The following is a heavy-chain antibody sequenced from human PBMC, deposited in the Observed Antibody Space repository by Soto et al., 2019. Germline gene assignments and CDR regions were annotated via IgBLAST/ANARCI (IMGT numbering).Heavy chain of an antibody. J-gene: IGHJ6*02. V-gene: IGHV4-59*01. CDR3: ARAQDVTMVRGVPRPYYGMDV. CDR1: GGSISSYY. D-gene: IGHD3-10*01. CDR2: IYYSGST. Sequence: TLSLTCTVSGGSISSYYWSWIRQPPGKGLEWIGYIYYSGSTNYNPSLKSRVTISVDTSKNQFSLKLSSVTAADTAVYYCARAQDVTMVRGVPRPYYGMDVWGQGTTVTVSS.